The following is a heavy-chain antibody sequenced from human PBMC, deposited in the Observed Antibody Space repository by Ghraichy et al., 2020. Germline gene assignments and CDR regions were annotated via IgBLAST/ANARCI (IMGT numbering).Heavy chain of an antibody. V-gene: IGHV5-51*01. D-gene: IGHD3-3*01. J-gene: IGHJ5*02. CDR2: IYPGDSDT. CDR1: GYSFTSYW. Sequence: GESPNISCKGSGYSFTSYWIGWVRQMPGKGLEWMGIIYPGDSDTRYSPSFQGQVTISADKSISTAYLQWSSLKASDTAMYYCARHPKYYDFWSGYYPESGFDPWGQGTLVTVSS. CDR3: ARHPKYYDFWSGYYPESGFDP.